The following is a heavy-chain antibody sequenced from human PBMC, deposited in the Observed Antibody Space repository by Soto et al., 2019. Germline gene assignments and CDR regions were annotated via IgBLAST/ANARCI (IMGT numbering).Heavy chain of an antibody. J-gene: IGHJ6*02. D-gene: IGHD3-10*01. V-gene: IGHV3-23*01. Sequence: PGGSLRLSCAASGFTFSSYAMSWFRQVPGKGLEWVSAISSGAGTYYVDSVKGRFTISRDNAKNTLYLQMNSLRAEDTAVYYCARVWFGELLVSYYSYGMDVWGQGTTVTVSS. CDR1: GFTFSSYA. CDR3: ARVWFGELLVSYYSYGMDV. CDR2: ISSGAGT.